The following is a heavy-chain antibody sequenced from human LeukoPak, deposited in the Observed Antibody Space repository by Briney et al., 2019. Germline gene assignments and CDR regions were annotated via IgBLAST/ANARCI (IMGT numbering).Heavy chain of an antibody. CDR1: GGSISSSSYY. CDR2: IYYSGST. D-gene: IGHD2-2*01. J-gene: IGHJ4*02. V-gene: IGHV4-39*07. CDR3: ARANRSTSCYDY. Sequence: PSETLSLTCTVSGGSISSSSYYWGWFRQPPGKGLEWIGSIYYSGSTYYNPSLKSRVTISVDTSKNQFSLKLSSVTAADTAVYYCARANRSTSCYDYWGQETLVTVSS.